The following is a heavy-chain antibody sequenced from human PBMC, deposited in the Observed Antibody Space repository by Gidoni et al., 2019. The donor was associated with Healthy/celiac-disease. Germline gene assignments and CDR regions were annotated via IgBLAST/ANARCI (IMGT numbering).Heavy chain of an antibody. V-gene: IGHV3-21*01. Sequence: EVQLVESGGGLVKPGGSLRLSCAASGFPFSSYSMNWVRQAPGKGLEWVSSISSSSSYIYYADAVKGRFTITRDNAKNSLYLQMNSLRAEDTAVYYCARSITFGGVIVMFDYWGQGTLVTVSS. CDR1: GFPFSSYS. J-gene: IGHJ4*02. CDR2: ISSSSSYI. CDR3: ARSITFGGVIVMFDY. D-gene: IGHD3-16*02.